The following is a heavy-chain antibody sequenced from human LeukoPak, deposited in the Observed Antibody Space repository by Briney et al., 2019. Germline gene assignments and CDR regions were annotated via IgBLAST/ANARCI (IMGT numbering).Heavy chain of an antibody. CDR2: IGPTGSDR. D-gene: IGHD3-22*01. CDR1: GLTFSTSG. Sequence: SGGSLRLSCTASGLTFSTSGFNWVRQAPGKGLEWVASIGPTGSDRYHADSIKGRFTISRDNANNFLYQQMTSLRAEDTAVYYCALGVGSYYYDSSGYPFDYWGQGTLVTVSS. J-gene: IGHJ4*02. CDR3: ALGVGSYYYDSSGYPFDY. V-gene: IGHV3-21*06.